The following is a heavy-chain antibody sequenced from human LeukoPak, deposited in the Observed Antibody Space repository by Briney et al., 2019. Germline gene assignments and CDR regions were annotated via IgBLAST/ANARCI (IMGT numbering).Heavy chain of an antibody. J-gene: IGHJ6*03. CDR3: ARLYANYYMDV. V-gene: IGHV4-38-2*02. CDR2: IYHSGST. CDR1: GGSISSYY. Sequence: SETLSLTCTVSGGSISSYYWGWIRQPPGKGLEWIGSIYHSGSTYYNPSLKSRVTIPVDTSKNQFSLKLSSVTAADTAVYYCARLYANYYMDVWGKGTTVTVSS. D-gene: IGHD3-16*01.